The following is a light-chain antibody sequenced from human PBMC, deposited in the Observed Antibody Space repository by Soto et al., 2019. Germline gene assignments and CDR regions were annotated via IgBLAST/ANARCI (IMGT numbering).Light chain of an antibody. CDR2: SND. CDR3: AAWDASLNGPV. J-gene: IGLJ2*01. V-gene: IGLV1-44*01. Sequence: QSVLTQPPSASGTPGQRVTISCSGSCSNIGSNTVNWYQHLPGTAPKLLIYSNDQRPSGVPDRFSGSKSGTSASLAISGLQSEDEADYYCAAWDASLNGPVFGGGTKLTVL. CDR1: CSNIGSNT.